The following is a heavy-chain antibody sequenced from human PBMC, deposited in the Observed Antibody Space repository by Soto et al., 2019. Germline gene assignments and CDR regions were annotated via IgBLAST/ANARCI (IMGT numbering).Heavy chain of an antibody. D-gene: IGHD2-2*01. CDR2: IYDSGST. Sequence: QVKLQESGPGLVKPSQTLSLTCTVSGGSISSGGYYWRWIRQHPGKGLEWIGYIYDSGSTYYNPSLKRRGTISVDTSKNQFSQKLSSVTAADTAVYYCARVLVVVVPAALTIFDPWGQGTLVTVSS. CDR1: GGSISSGGYY. CDR3: ARVLVVVVPAALTIFDP. J-gene: IGHJ5*02. V-gene: IGHV4-31*03.